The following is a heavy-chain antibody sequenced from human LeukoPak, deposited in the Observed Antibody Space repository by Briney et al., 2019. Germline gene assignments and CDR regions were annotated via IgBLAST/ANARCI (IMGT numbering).Heavy chain of an antibody. CDR3: ARGVGAVYWYFDL. CDR1: GGSVSSGNYY. D-gene: IGHD1-26*01. Sequence: KPSETLSLTCTVSGGSVSSGNYYWSWIRQPPGTGLEWIGYIYYSGSTNYNPSLKSRVTISVDTSKNQFSLKLTSVTAADTAVYYCARGVGAVYWYFDLWGRGTLVTVSS. CDR2: IYYSGST. J-gene: IGHJ2*01. V-gene: IGHV4-61*01.